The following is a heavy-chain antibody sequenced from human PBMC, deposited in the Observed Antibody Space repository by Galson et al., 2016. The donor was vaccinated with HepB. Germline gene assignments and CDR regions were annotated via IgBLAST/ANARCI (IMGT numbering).Heavy chain of an antibody. CDR3: ARVRDTGVVVVVALDY. CDR1: GFTFSNHV. Sequence: SLRLSCAASGFTFSNHVMHWVRQAPGRGLEWVAVIWHDGGNTYYADSVKGRFTVSRDNSKNTLYLQMNSLRAEDTAVYYCARVRDTGVVVVVALDYWGQGTLVTVSS. CDR2: IWHDGGNT. D-gene: IGHD2-15*01. V-gene: IGHV3-33*01. J-gene: IGHJ4*02.